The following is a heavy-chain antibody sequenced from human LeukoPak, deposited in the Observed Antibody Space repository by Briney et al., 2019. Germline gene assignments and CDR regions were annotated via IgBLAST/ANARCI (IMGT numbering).Heavy chain of an antibody. V-gene: IGHV4-4*07. CDR3: ARDLSFAGGNGDYSVCDAFDT. CDR1: GASISDHY. CDR2: VHTSGSS. Sequence: PSESLSLTCTVSGASISDHYWSWIRQPAGKGLEWVGRVHTSGSSDYNPSLKSRITMSVDTSRNQFSLKLTSVTAPDTAVYYCARDLSFAGGNGDYSVCDAFDTWGQGTMVTVSS. J-gene: IGHJ3*02. D-gene: IGHD4-23*01.